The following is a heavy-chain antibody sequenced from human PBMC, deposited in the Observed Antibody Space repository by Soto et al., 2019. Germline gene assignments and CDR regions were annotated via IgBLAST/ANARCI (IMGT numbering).Heavy chain of an antibody. V-gene: IGHV1-18*01. J-gene: IGHJ4*02. CDR3: ARDPYYSGNNLQVGYFDS. Sequence: QVQLVQSGAEVKKPGASIKVSCKASNYTFSSFGISWMRQAPGQGLEWMGWINPSNDNTNYAQSVQGRVTLTTDTSTRTAYMELTSLRSDDTAVYYCARDPYYSGNNLQVGYFDSWGQGTLVTVSS. CDR2: INPSNDNT. CDR1: NYTFSSFG. D-gene: IGHD1-26*01.